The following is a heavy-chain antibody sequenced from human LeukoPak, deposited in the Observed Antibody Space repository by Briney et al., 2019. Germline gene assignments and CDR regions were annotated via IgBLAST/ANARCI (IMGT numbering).Heavy chain of an antibody. CDR3: AKCARDTASYGMDV. J-gene: IGHJ6*02. V-gene: IGHV3-53*01. D-gene: IGHD5-18*01. Sequence: SGGSLRLSCAASGFTVSSNYMNWVRQAPGKGLEWVSAINSGASTYYVDSVKGRFTVSRDNSKNTLYLQMNSLRAEDTAVYYCAKCARDTASYGMDVWGQGTTVTVSS. CDR2: INSGAST. CDR1: GFTVSSNY.